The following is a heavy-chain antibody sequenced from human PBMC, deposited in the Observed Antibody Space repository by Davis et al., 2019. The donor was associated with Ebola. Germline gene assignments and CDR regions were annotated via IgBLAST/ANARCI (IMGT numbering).Heavy chain of an antibody. V-gene: IGHV4-34*01. D-gene: IGHD1-1*01. CDR1: GGSISSHY. CDR3: ARGLYPWELDY. CDR2: INHSGST. J-gene: IGHJ4*02. Sequence: SETLSLTCSVSGGSISSHYWSWIRQPPGKGLEWIGEINHSGSTNYNPSLKSRVTISVDTSKNQFSLKLSSVTAADTAVYYCARGLYPWELDYWGQGTLVTVSS.